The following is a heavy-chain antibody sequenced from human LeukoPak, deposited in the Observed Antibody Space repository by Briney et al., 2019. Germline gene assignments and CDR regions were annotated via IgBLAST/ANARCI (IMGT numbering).Heavy chain of an antibody. CDR3: ARGLIIAAAAGDYNWFDP. J-gene: IGHJ5*02. V-gene: IGHV1-2*02. CDR1: GYTFTGYY. Sequence: PGASVKVSCKASGYTFTGYYMHWVRQAPGQGPEWMGWINPNSGGTNYAQKFQGRVTMTRDTSISTAYMELSRLRSDDTAVYYCARGLIIAAAAGDYNWFDPWGQGTLVTVFS. D-gene: IGHD6-13*01. CDR2: INPNSGGT.